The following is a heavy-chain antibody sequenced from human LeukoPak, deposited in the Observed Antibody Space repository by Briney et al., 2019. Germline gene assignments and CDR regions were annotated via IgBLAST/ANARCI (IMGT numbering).Heavy chain of an antibody. CDR2: INNDGSYI. CDR1: GFIFSNSA. V-gene: IGHV3-21*01. CDR3: AREGNVLLWFGEPRYGMDV. Sequence: PGGSLRLSCAASGFIFSNSAMNWVRQAPGKGLEWVSSINNDGSYIYYAGSVKGRFTISRDNAKNSLYLRLNSLRAEDTAVYYCAREGNVLLWFGEPRYGMDVWGQGTTVTVSS. J-gene: IGHJ6*02. D-gene: IGHD3-10*01.